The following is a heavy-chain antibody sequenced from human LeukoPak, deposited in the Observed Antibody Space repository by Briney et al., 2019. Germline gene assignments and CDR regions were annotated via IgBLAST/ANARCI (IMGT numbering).Heavy chain of an antibody. CDR2: ISGYNGNT. V-gene: IGHV1-18*04. Sequence: ASVKVSCKASGYIFTNYGISWVRQAPGQGLEWMGRISGYNGNTKYAQKFQGRVTMTTDTSTSTAYMELRSLISDDTAVYFCARDDLDTVMGACDRWGQGTLVIVSS. CDR3: ARDDLDTVMGACDR. CDR1: GYIFTNYG. D-gene: IGHD5-18*01. J-gene: IGHJ5*02.